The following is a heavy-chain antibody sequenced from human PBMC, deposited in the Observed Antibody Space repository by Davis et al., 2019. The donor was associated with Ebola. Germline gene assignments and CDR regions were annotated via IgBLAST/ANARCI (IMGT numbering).Heavy chain of an antibody. D-gene: IGHD4-23*01. Sequence: MPSETLSLTCTVSGGSISSYYWSWIRQPPGKGLEWIGYIYYSGSTNYNPSLKSRVTISVDTSKNQFSLKLSSVTAADTAVYYCARGWGDYGGNSDLGAYYYYYGMDVWGQGTTVTVSS. V-gene: IGHV4-59*01. CDR1: GGSISSYY. CDR2: IYYSGST. CDR3: ARGWGDYGGNSDLGAYYYYYGMDV. J-gene: IGHJ6*02.